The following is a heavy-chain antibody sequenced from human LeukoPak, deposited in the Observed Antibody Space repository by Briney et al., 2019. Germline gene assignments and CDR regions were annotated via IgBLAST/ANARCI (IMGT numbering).Heavy chain of an antibody. CDR1: GFIFSSYG. D-gene: IGHD4-17*01. CDR2: IWYDGSNK. J-gene: IGHJ4*02. CDR3: ARDLGMTDGDYVSYFDY. Sequence: GGSLRLSCEASGFIFSSYGMHWVRQAPGKGLEWVAVIWYDGSNKYYADSVKGRFTISRDNAKNSLYLQMNSLRAEDTAVYYCARDLGMTDGDYVSYFDYWGQGTLVTVSS. V-gene: IGHV3-33*01.